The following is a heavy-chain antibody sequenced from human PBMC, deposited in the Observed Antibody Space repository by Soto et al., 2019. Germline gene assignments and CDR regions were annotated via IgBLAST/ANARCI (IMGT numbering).Heavy chain of an antibody. D-gene: IGHD3-3*01. CDR1: GFTFSSYG. V-gene: IGHV3-30*18. Sequence: GGSLRLSCAASGFTFSSYGMHWVRQAPGKGLEWVAVISYDGSNKYYADSVKGRFTISRDNSKNTLYLQMNSLRAEDTAVYYCAKDPTYYDFWSGYSLPFNWFDPWGQGTLVTVSS. CDR3: AKDPTYYDFWSGYSLPFNWFDP. CDR2: ISYDGSNK. J-gene: IGHJ5*02.